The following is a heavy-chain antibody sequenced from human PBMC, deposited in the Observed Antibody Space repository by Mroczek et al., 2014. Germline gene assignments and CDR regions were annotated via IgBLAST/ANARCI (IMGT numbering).Heavy chain of an antibody. CDR3: ARVPDCSSTSCYPEYMDV. Sequence: QVQLQESGPGLVKPSETLSLTCTVSGGSISSYYWSWIRQPPGKGLEWIGYIYYSGSTNYNPSLKSRVTISVDTSKNQFSLKLSSVTAADTAVYYCARVPDCSSTSCYPEYMDVWGKGTTVTVSS. CDR2: IYYSGST. V-gene: IGHV4-59*01. CDR1: GGSISSYY. D-gene: IGHD2-2*01. J-gene: IGHJ6*03.